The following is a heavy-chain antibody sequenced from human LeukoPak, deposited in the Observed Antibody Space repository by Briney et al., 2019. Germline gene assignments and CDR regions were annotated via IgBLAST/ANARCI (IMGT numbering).Heavy chain of an antibody. CDR3: ARDRYYYGSGSYYNVRADYYYYMDV. V-gene: IGHV1-2*02. CDR2: INPNSGGT. CDR1: GYTFTGHY. J-gene: IGHJ6*03. D-gene: IGHD3-10*01. Sequence: ASVKVSCKASGYTFTGHYIHWVRQAPGQGLEWMGWINPNSGGTNYAQKFQGRVTMTRDTSISTAYMELSRLRSDDTAVYYCARDRYYYGSGSYYNVRADYYYYMDVWGKGTTVTISS.